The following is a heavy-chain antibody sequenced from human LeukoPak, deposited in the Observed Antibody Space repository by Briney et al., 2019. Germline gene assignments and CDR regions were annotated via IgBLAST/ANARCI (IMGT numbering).Heavy chain of an antibody. Sequence: SGPTLVNPTQTLTLTCTFSGFSLSTSGMRVSWIRQPPVKALEGLARIGWDGDKFYIKSIKTRLPSSKDTSKNQVVLTMTNMDPVDTATYYCARDIAVAGRGAFDIWGQGTMVTVSS. CDR2: IGWDGDK. V-gene: IGHV2-70*04. J-gene: IGHJ3*02. CDR3: ARDIAVAGRGAFDI. CDR1: GFSLSTSGMR. D-gene: IGHD6-19*01.